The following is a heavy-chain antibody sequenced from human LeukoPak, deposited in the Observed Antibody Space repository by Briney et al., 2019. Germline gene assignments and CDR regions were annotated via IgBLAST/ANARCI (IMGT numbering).Heavy chain of an antibody. J-gene: IGHJ4*02. D-gene: IGHD6-6*01. Sequence: PGASLKDSCKASGYTFTSYDINWVRQATGQGLEWMGWTNPNSGNTGYAQKFQGRVTMTRNTSISTAYIELSSLRSEDTAVYYCARDPNIAARDYWGQGTLVTVSS. CDR2: TNPNSGNT. CDR3: ARDPNIAARDY. V-gene: IGHV1-8*01. CDR1: GYTFTSYD.